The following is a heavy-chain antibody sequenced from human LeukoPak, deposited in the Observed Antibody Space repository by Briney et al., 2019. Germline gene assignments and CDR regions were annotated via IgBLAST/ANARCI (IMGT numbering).Heavy chain of an antibody. J-gene: IGHJ6*02. CDR1: GGTFSSYA. CDR3: ARWPVVAATYDYYYGMDV. CDR2: IIPILGIA. Sequence: ASVKVSCKASGGTFSSYAISWVRQAPGQGLEWMGRIIPILGIANYAQKFQGRVTITADKSTSTAYMELSSLRSEDTAVYYCARWPVVAATYDYYYGMDVWGQGTTVTVSS. D-gene: IGHD2-15*01. V-gene: IGHV1-69*04.